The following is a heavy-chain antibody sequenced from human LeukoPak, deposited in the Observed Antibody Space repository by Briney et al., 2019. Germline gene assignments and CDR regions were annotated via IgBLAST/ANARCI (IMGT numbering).Heavy chain of an antibody. Sequence: SETLSLTCAVSGGPFSHYYWTWVRQPPGRGLEWIGEINEGGNTNYDPSLESRVTISVDTSKNHFSLNLTSVTAADTAVYYCASRIGRYLYYFGMDVWGQGTTVTVSS. D-gene: IGHD1-26*01. CDR3: ASRIGRYLYYFGMDV. V-gene: IGHV4-34*01. CDR2: INEGGNT. J-gene: IGHJ6*02. CDR1: GGPFSHYY.